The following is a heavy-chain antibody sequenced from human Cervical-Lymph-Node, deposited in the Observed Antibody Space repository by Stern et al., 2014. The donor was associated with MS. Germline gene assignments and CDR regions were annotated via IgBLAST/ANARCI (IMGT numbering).Heavy chain of an antibody. CDR3: ASLVVPAAMRYYYYGMDV. V-gene: IGHV4-4*02. J-gene: IGHJ6*02. CDR2: IYHSGNT. Sequence: QLQLQESGPGLVKPSGTLSLTCAVSGGSISSSNWWSWVRQSPWKGLEWXGEIYHSGNTNYNPSLKSRVPISVDKSKNQFSLKLSSVTAADTAVYYCASLVVPAAMRYYYYGMDVWGQGTTVTVSS. D-gene: IGHD2-2*01. CDR1: GGSISSSNW.